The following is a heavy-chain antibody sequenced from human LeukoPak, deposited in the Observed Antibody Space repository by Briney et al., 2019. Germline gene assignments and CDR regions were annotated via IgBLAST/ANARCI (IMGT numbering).Heavy chain of an antibody. J-gene: IGHJ4*02. CDR1: GGSFSGYY. V-gene: IGHV4-34*01. Sequence: SETLSLTCAVYGGSFSGYYWSWIRQPPGKGLEWIGEINHSGSTNYNPSLKSRVTISVDTSKNQFSLKLSSVTAADTAVYYCARGGRQRPLIVVVPAASLDYWGQGTLVTVSS. D-gene: IGHD2-2*01. CDR3: ARGGRQRPLIVVVPAASLDY. CDR2: INHSGST.